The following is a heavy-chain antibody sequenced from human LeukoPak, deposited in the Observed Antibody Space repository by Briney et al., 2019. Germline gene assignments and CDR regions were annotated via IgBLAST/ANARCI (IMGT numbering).Heavy chain of an antibody. CDR2: IYYSGST. V-gene: IGHV4-59*12. J-gene: IGHJ4*02. CDR3: ARDIGVGYSTGGVMGRFDY. CDR1: GDSISSYY. D-gene: IGHD2-8*02. Sequence: SETLSLTCTVSGDSISSYYWSWIRQPPGKGLEWIGYIYYSGSTNYNPSLKSRVTISVDTSKNQFSLKLSSATAADTAVYYCARDIGVGYSTGGVMGRFDYWGQGTLVTVSS.